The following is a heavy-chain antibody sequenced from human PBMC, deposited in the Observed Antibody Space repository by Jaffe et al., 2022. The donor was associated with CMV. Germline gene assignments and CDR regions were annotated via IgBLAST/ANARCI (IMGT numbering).Heavy chain of an antibody. D-gene: IGHD6-19*01. CDR1: GGSFSGYY. Sequence: QVQLQQWGAGLLKPSETLSLTCAVYGGSFSGYYWSWIRQPPGKGLEWIGEINHSGSTNYNPSLKSRVTISVDTSKNQFSLKLSSVTAADTAVYYCARVLSVPEYSSGWLHRNYYYYMDVWGKGTTVTVSS. CDR3: ARVLSVPEYSSGWLHRNYYYYMDV. V-gene: IGHV4-34*01. CDR2: INHSGST. J-gene: IGHJ6*03.